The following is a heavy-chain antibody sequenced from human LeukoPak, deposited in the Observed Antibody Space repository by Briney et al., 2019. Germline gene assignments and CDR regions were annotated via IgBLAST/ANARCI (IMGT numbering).Heavy chain of an antibody. D-gene: IGHD6-19*01. J-gene: IGHJ6*02. CDR1: GDSVSSNSAA. Sequence: SQTLSLTCAISGDSVSSNSAAWNWIRQSPSRGLEWLGRTYYRSKWYNDYAVSVKSRITINPDTSKNQFSLQLNSVTPEDTAVYYCARGPSTGYSSGWPYYYYYYGMDVWGQGTTVTVSS. V-gene: IGHV6-1*01. CDR2: TYYRSKWYN. CDR3: ARGPSTGYSSGWPYYYYYYGMDV.